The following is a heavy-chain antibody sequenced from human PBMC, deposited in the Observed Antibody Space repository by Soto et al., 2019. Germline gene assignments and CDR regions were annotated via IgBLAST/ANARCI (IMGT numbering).Heavy chain of an antibody. D-gene: IGHD3-10*01. CDR2: IIYSGDI. J-gene: IGHJ6*02. Sequence: SETLSVTCNVSCASTSSDNYWGWFRQPPGKGLEWIGSIIYSGDIMYNPSLQSRLTLFVDTSKNQFSLKLSSVTAADTAVYYCARERVRLWFGEGLNGMDVWGQGTTVT. CDR1: CASTSSDNY. V-gene: IGHV4-39*07. CDR3: ARERVRLWFGEGLNGMDV.